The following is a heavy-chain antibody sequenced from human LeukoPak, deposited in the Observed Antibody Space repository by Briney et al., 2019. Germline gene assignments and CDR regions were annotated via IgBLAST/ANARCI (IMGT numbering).Heavy chain of an antibody. CDR3: ARAPTSYYYFDY. CDR2: ITNSSRYT. Sequence: PGGSLRLSCAASGLTFSSYSMNWVRQAPGKGLEWVSSITNSSRYTYYADSVKGRFTISRDNAKNSLYLQMNSLRAEDTAVYYCARAPTSYYYFDYWGQGTLVTVSS. CDR1: GLTFSSYS. D-gene: IGHD1-26*01. V-gene: IGHV3-21*01. J-gene: IGHJ4*02.